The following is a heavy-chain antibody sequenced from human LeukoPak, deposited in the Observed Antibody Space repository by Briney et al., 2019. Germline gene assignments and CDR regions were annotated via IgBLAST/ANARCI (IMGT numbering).Heavy chain of an antibody. D-gene: IGHD6-13*01. V-gene: IGHV4-30-4*01. CDR2: IYYSGST. Sequence: PSETLSLTCTVSGGSISSGDYYWSWIRQPPGKGLEWIVYIYYSGSTYYNPSLKSRVTTSVDTSKNQFSLKLSSVTAADTAVYYCARVAAAENWFDPWGQGTLVTVSS. CDR1: GGSISSGDYY. J-gene: IGHJ5*02. CDR3: ARVAAAENWFDP.